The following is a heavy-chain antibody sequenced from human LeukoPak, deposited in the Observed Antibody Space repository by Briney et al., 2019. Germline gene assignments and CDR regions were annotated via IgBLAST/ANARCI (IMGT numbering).Heavy chain of an antibody. D-gene: IGHD3-22*01. CDR1: GFTFSSYV. CDR2: ISSSGGSI. CDR3: AKRPYYDSSGFNYYFDY. V-gene: IGHV3-23*01. Sequence: GGSLRLSCAASGFTFSSYVMSWVRQAPGKGLEWVSGISSSGGSIKYADSVKGRFTISRDNSKNTLYLQMNSLRAEDTAVYYCAKRPYYDSSGFNYYFDYWGQGTLVTVSS. J-gene: IGHJ4*02.